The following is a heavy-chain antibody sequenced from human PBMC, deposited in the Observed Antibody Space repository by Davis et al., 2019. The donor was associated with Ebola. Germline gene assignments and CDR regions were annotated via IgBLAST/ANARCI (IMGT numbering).Heavy chain of an antibody. Sequence: GESLKISCKDSENSFSTYWIAWVRQMPGKGLEWMGIIYPGDSNTRYSPSFQGQVTISADKSINTAYLQWSNLEASDTAMYYCARRINSYGYLVDYWGQGTLVTVSS. J-gene: IGHJ4*02. CDR2: IYPGDSNT. CDR1: ENSFSTYW. D-gene: IGHD5-18*01. V-gene: IGHV5-51*01. CDR3: ARRINSYGYLVDY.